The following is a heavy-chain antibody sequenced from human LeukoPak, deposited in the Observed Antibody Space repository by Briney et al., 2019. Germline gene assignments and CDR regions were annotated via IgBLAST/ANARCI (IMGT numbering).Heavy chain of an antibody. CDR3: ARSRDYYGGYFDY. J-gene: IGHJ4*02. CDR1: GFTVSSNY. Sequence: GGSLRLSCAASGFTVSSNYMSWVRQAPGKGLEWVSVIYSGGSTYYADSVKGRFTISRDNSKNTLYLQMDSLRAEDTAVYYCARSRDYYGGYFDYWGQGTLVTVSS. V-gene: IGHV3-66*01. CDR2: IYSGGST. D-gene: IGHD3-22*01.